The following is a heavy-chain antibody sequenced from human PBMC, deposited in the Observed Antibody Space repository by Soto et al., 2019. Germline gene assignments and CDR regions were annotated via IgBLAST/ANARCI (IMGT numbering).Heavy chain of an antibody. CDR1: GYTFTGYY. CDR2: INPNSGGT. V-gene: IGHV1-2*02. D-gene: IGHD1-26*01. CDR3: ARERQVVGGFRYYGMDV. J-gene: IGHJ6*02. Sequence: ASVKVSCKASGYTFTGYYMHWVRQAPGQGLEWMGWINPNSGGTNYAQKFQGRVTMTRDTSISTAYMELSRLRSDDTAVYYCARERQVVGGFRYYGMDVWGQGTTVTVSS.